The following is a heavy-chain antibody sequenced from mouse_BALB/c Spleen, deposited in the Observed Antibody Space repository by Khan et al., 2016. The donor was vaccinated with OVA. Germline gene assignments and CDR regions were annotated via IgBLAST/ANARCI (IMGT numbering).Heavy chain of an antibody. CDR1: GFTFSTYG. D-gene: IGHD1-1*01. CDR3: ARLAYYYNSEGFAY. J-gene: IGHJ3*01. V-gene: IGHV5-6*01. CDR2: ISSGGHYT. Sequence: EVQVVESGGDLVKPGGSLKLSCAASGFTFSTYGMSWVRQTPDKRLEWVATISSGGHYTYYPDSVKGRFTISRDNATSTLYLQMSSLKSEDTAIYYCARLAYYYNSEGFAYWGQGTLVTVSA.